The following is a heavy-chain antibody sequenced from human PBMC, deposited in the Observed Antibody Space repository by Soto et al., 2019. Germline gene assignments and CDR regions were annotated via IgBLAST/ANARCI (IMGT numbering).Heavy chain of an antibody. CDR1: GYSFTSFW. Sequence: PGETLKISCKGSGYSFTSFWIAWGRQMPGKVLEWMGIIYPGDFDTRYSPSFQGQVTISADKSINTAYLQWSSLKASDTAMYYCARRLSPLDPYHFDYWGQGXLVTVSS. J-gene: IGHJ4*02. D-gene: IGHD2-2*01. CDR2: IYPGDFDT. CDR3: ARRLSPLDPYHFDY. V-gene: IGHV5-51*01.